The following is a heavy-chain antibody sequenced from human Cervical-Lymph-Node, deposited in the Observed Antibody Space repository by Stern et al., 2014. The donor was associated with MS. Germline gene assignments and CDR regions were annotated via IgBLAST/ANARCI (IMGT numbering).Heavy chain of an antibody. CDR2: INPKTGGA. J-gene: IGHJ3*02. CDR3: AREIHPAITFDI. V-gene: IGHV1-2*06. CDR1: GYTFTDYY. D-gene: IGHD2-21*01. Sequence: VQLVESGAEMKRPGTSMKVSCKASGYTFTDYYMHWVRQAPGQGLQWMGRINPKTGGANYTEAFQGRVTMARDTSISTGYMVLSSLRYDDTAVYYCAREIHPAITFDIWGQGTVVTVSS.